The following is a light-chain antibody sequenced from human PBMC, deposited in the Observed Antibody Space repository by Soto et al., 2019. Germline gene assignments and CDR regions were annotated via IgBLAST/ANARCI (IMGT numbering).Light chain of an antibody. V-gene: IGKV3-11*01. CDR1: QSVSSY. Sequence: EIVLTHSPATLSLSPGERATLSCRASQSVSSYLAWYQQKPGQAPRLLIYDASNRATGIPARFSGSGSGTDFTLTISSLEPEDFAVYYCQQRSNWPLTFAGGTKVDIK. CDR3: QQRSNWPLT. J-gene: IGKJ4*01. CDR2: DAS.